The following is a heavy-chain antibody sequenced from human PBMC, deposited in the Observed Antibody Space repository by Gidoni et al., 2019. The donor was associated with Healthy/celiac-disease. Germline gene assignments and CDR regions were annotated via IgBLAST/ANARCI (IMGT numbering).Heavy chain of an antibody. V-gene: IGHV3-30*18. J-gene: IGHJ3*02. D-gene: IGHD5-18*01. Sequence: QVQLVESGGGVVQPGRSLRISCAASGFTFSSYGMHWVRQAPGKGLEWVAVISYDGSNTYYADSVKGRFTISRDNSKNTLYLQMISLRAEDTAVYYCAKGDFGLRGYSYVNSDNAFDIWGQGTMVTVSS. CDR3: AKGDFGLRGYSYVNSDNAFDI. CDR1: GFTFSSYG. CDR2: ISYDGSNT.